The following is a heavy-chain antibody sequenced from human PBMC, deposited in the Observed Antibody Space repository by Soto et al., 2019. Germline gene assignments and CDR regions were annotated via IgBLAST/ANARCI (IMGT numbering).Heavy chain of an antibody. V-gene: IGHV3-30-3*01. CDR2: ISYDGSNR. CDR3: ARGRGDFWNGYYPY. J-gene: IGHJ4*02. D-gene: IGHD3-3*01. Sequence: QVQLVESGGGVVQPGRSLRLSCAASAFTFSSYPMHWVRQAPGKGLEWVAVISYDGSNRYYADSVKGRFTIFRDNSKSTLYLQMNSLRPEDTAVYYCARGRGDFWNGYYPYWGQGTLVTVSS. CDR1: AFTFSSYP.